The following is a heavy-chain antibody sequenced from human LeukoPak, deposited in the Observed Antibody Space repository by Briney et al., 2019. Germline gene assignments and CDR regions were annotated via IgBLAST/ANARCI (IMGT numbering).Heavy chain of an antibody. V-gene: IGHV3-7*01. J-gene: IGHJ4*02. D-gene: IGHD1/OR15-1a*01. Sequence: GGSLRLSCAASGFTFSSYWMSWVRQAPGKGLEWVANIKQDGSEKYYVDSVKGRFTISRDNAKNPLYLQMNSLRAEDTAVYYCARDRLTTAHLFDYWGQGTLVTVSS. CDR2: IKQDGSEK. CDR1: GFTFSSYW. CDR3: ARDRLTTAHLFDY.